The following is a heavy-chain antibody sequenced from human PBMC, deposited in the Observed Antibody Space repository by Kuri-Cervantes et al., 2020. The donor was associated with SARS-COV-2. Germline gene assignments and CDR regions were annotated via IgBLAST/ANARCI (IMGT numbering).Heavy chain of an antibody. V-gene: IGHV4-59*12. CDR2: MSDSGST. D-gene: IGHD3-10*01. J-gene: IGHJ5*02. Sequence: ESLKISCTVSGDSISSYYWNWIRQTPGKGLEWIGYMSDSGSTNYNPSLKNRVIISVDTSKNQFSLRLRSVTAADTAVYYCAKSPASRDDLALYGLWFDPWGQGTLVTVSS. CDR3: AKSPASRDDLALYGLWFDP. CDR1: GDSISSYY.